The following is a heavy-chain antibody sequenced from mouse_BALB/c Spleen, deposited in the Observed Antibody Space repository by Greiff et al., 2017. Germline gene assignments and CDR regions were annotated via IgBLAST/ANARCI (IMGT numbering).Heavy chain of an antibody. D-gene: IGHD2-4*01. V-gene: IGHV5-4*02. CDR1: GFTFSDYY. CDR3: ERERSTRINAGAMDY. Sequence: DVMLVESGGGLVKPGGSLKLSCAASGFTFSDYYMYWVRQTPEKRLEWVATISDGGSYTYYPDSVKGRFTISRDNAKNNLYLQMSRLKSEDTAMYYCERERSTRINAGAMDYWGQGTSVTVSS. CDR2: ISDGGSYT. J-gene: IGHJ4*01.